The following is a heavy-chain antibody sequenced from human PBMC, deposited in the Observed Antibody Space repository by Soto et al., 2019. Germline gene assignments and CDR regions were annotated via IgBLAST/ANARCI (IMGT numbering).Heavy chain of an antibody. CDR3: ARIPKKGGTSLWSCDWYNDAFDI. J-gene: IGHJ3*02. CDR1: GFSLSNARMG. Sequence: QVTLKESGTVLVKPTEPLTLTCTVSGFSLSNARMGVSWIRQPPGKALEGLAHIFSNDEKSYSTSLKSRLTISKDTSKSQVVLTMTNMDPVDTAAYYFARIPKKGGTSLWSCDWYNDAFDIWGQGTMVTVSS. D-gene: IGHD6-19*01. V-gene: IGHV2-26*01. CDR2: IFSNDEK.